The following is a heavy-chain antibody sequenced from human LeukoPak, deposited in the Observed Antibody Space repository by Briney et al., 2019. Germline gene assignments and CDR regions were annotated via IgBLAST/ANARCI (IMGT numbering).Heavy chain of an antibody. V-gene: IGHV1-69*05. J-gene: IGHJ4*02. D-gene: IGHD2-2*02. CDR3: ARDSETPATAISDY. CDR2: IIPIFGTA. CDR1: GGTFSSYA. Sequence: SVKVSCKASGGTFSSYAISWVRQAPGQGLEWMGRIIPIFGTANYAQKFQGRVTITTDESTSTAYMELSSLRFEDTAVYYCARDSETPATAISDYWGQGTLVTVSS.